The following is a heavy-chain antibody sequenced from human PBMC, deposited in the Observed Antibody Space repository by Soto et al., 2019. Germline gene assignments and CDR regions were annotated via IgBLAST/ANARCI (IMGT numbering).Heavy chain of an antibody. D-gene: IGHD4-17*01. CDR2: ISPTGDTI. CDR1: GFTFSIYE. V-gene: IGHV3-48*03. CDR3: ARDDYGDYENWLDP. J-gene: IGHJ5*02. Sequence: GGSLRLSCAASGFTFSIYEMNLVRQSPGKGLEWISYISPTGDTIYYADSVKGRFTISRDNAKNSLYLQMNSLRAEDKAVYYCARDDYGDYENWLDPWGQGTLVTVSS.